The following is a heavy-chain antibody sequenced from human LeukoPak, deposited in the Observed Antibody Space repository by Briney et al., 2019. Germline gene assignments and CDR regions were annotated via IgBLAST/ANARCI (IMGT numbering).Heavy chain of an antibody. J-gene: IGHJ4*02. CDR3: ARDSLPMAVTGPFDH. V-gene: IGHV3-33*08. Sequence: GGSLRLSCAASGLTISNNFMGWVRQAPGKGLEWVTSIWFDGSNIHYADSVKGRVTISRDNSKSALYLQMNSLRAEDTAIYYCARDSLPMAVTGPFDHWGQGALVTVSS. D-gene: IGHD6-19*01. CDR2: IWFDGSNI. CDR1: GLTISNNF.